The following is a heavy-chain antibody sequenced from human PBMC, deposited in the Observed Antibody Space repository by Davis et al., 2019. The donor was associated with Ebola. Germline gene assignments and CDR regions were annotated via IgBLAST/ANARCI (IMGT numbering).Heavy chain of an antibody. V-gene: IGHV3-23*01. Sequence: GGSLRLSCAASGFTFSSYAMSWVRQAPGKGLEWVSAISGSGGNTYYADPVKGRFTISRDNYKNTLYLQMNSLGAEDTAVYYCAKEDAGFGELLYLSTFDYWGQGTLVTVSS. J-gene: IGHJ4*02. CDR2: ISGSGGNT. CDR1: GFTFSSYA. CDR3: AKEDAGFGELLYLSTFDY. D-gene: IGHD3-10*01.